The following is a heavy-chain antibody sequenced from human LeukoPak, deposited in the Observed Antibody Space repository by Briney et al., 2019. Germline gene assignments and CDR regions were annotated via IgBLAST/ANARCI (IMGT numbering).Heavy chain of an antibody. CDR1: GFTFSTYG. D-gene: IGHD5-12*01. V-gene: IGHV3-30*02. J-gene: IGHJ3*02. Sequence: GGSLRLSCAASGFTFSTYGMHWVRQAPGKGLEWVAFIRYDGTNKYYADSVKGRFTISRDNSKNTLYLQMNSLRAEDTAVYYCAKDSRGYSGYENAFDIWGQGTVVTVSS. CDR3: AKDSRGYSGYENAFDI. CDR2: IRYDGTNK.